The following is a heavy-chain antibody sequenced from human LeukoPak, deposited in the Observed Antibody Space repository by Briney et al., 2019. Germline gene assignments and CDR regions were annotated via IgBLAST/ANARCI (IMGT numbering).Heavy chain of an antibody. D-gene: IGHD2-2*01. Sequence: SETLSLTCTVSGGSISSGGYYWSWIRQPPGKGLEWIGYIYHGGSTYYNPSLKSRVTMSADRSRNQFSLNLSSVTAADTAMYYCARDSGYCTSSTCRQRPDYWGQGTLVTVSS. CDR2: IYHGGST. CDR1: GGSISSGGYY. CDR3: ARDSGYCTSSTCRQRPDY. V-gene: IGHV4-30-2*01. J-gene: IGHJ4*02.